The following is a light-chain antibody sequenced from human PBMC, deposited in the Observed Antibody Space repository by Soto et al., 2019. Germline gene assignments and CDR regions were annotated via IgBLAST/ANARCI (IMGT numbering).Light chain of an antibody. V-gene: IGKV3-20*01. CDR3: QQYGSSPPIT. Sequence: EMVLTQSPGTLSFSAGKRATLSCRASQSVSSRYLAWYQQKPGQAPRLLIYGASSRATGIPDRFSGSGSGTDFTLTISRLEPEDFAVYYCQQYGSSPPITFGQGTRLEIK. CDR2: GAS. CDR1: QSVSSRY. J-gene: IGKJ5*01.